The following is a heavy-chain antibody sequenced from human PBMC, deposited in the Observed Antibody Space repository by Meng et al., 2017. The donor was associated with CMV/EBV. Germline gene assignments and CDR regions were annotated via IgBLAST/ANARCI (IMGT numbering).Heavy chain of an antibody. CDR1: GFTFSDYY. V-gene: IGHV3-11*01. CDR3: ARDFPKYYDILTGWVGGYYFDY. CDR2: ISSSGSTI. J-gene: IGHJ4*02. D-gene: IGHD3-9*01. Sequence: GESLKISCAASGFTFSDYYMSWIRQAPGKGLEWVSYISSSGSTIYYADSVKGRFTISRDNAKNSLYLLMNSLRAEDTAVYYCARDFPKYYDILTGWVGGYYFDYWGQGTLVTVSS.